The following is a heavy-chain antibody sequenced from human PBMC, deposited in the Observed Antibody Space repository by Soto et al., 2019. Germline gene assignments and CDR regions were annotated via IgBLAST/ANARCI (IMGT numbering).Heavy chain of an antibody. CDR1: GGSISSYY. D-gene: IGHD2-15*01. CDR3: ARRYCSGGSCFVNWFDP. CDR2: IYYSGST. V-gene: IGHV4-59*08. J-gene: IGHJ5*02. Sequence: SETLSLTCTVSGGSISSYYWSWIRQPPGKGLEWIGYIYYSGSTNYNPSLKSRVTISVDTPKNQFSLKLSSVTAADTAVYYCARRYCSGGSCFVNWFDPWGQGTLVTVSS.